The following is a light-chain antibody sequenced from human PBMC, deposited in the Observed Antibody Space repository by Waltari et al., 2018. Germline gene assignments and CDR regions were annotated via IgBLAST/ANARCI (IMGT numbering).Light chain of an antibody. CDR1: ISDVGGHSS. CDR3: YSYAGSSSFV. V-gene: IGLV2-11*01. J-gene: IGLJ1*01. CDR2: DVN. Sequence: QSALTQPSSVSGSPGQSVTIPCPGPISDVGGHSSFPWYQQPPGKAPKLMIYDVNMRPSGVPDRFSGSKSGNTASLTISGLQGEDEADYYCYSYAGSSSFVFGTGTEIIVL.